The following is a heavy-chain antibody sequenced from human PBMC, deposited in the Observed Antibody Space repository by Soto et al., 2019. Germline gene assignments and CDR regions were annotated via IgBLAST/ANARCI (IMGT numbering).Heavy chain of an antibody. Sequence: QVQLVQSGAEVKKPGSSVKVSCKASGGTFSSYAISWVRQAPGQGLEWMGGIIPIFGTANYAQKFQGRVTITADESTSTDYMELSSLGSEDPAVYYCAREGGPAASSDDAFDIWGQGTMVTVSS. CDR2: IIPIFGTA. V-gene: IGHV1-69*01. CDR1: GGTFSSYA. CDR3: AREGGPAASSDDAFDI. J-gene: IGHJ3*02. D-gene: IGHD6-13*01.